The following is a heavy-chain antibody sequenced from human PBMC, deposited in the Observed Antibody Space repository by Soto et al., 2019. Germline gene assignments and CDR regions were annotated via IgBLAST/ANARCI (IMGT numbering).Heavy chain of an antibody. V-gene: IGHV4-59*11. CDR1: GGSISGHY. D-gene: IGHD2-15*01. CDR2: IYYSGTT. Sequence: SETLSLTCNVSGGSISGHYWSWIRQPPGKGLEWIGYIYYSGTTNYNPSLKSRVTISVDTSKNQFSLKLSSVTAADTAVYYCADGYCSGGSCYPQHWGQGTLVTVSS. J-gene: IGHJ1*01. CDR3: ADGYCSGGSCYPQH.